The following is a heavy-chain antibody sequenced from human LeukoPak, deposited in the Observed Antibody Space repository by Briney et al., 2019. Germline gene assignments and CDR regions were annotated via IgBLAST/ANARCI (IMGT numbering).Heavy chain of an antibody. V-gene: IGHV3-7*01. CDR3: ARDWGKNIAVIPGVYWHFDL. CDR2: MKQDGSEK. CDR1: GFSFSTYW. Sequence: GGSLRLSCAASGFSFSTYWMSWVRQAPGKGLEWVANMKQDGSEKNCVDSVKGRFTISRDNAKNSLYLQMNSLRVEDTAVYYCARDWGKNIAVIPGVYWHFDLWGRGTLVTVSS. D-gene: IGHD2-2*01. J-gene: IGHJ2*01.